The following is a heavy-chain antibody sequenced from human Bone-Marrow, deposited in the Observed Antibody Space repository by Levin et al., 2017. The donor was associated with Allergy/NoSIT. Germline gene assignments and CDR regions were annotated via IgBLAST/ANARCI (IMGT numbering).Heavy chain of an antibody. Sequence: RGESLKISCAASGFTFSNYAMIWVRQAPGRGLEAISSISGSDGRTYYADSVKGRFTISRDNSKNTLYLQMNSLGAEDTAVYFCAKILVASLDYYWYGMDVWGQGTTVTVSS. J-gene: IGHJ6*02. V-gene: IGHV3-23*01. CDR1: GFTFSNYA. CDR2: ISGSDGRT. CDR3: AKILVASLDYYWYGMDV. D-gene: IGHD2-15*01.